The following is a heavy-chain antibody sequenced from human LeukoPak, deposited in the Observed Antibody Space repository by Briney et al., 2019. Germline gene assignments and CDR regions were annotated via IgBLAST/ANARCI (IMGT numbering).Heavy chain of an antibody. J-gene: IGHJ4*02. D-gene: IGHD2-15*01. CDR2: ISYDGSNK. CDR3: AKLVVVIGTIDYFDY. Sequence: GGSLRLSCAASGFTFSSYWMSWVRQAPGKGLEWVAVISYDGSNKYYADSVKGRFTISRDNSKNTLYLQMNSLRAEDTAVYYCAKLVVVIGTIDYFDYWGQGALVTVSS. CDR1: GFTFSSYW. V-gene: IGHV3-30*18.